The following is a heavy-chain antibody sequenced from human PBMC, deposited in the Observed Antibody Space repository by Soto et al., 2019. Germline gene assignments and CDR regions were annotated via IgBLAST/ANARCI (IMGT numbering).Heavy chain of an antibody. V-gene: IGHV3-30*18. J-gene: IGHJ6*02. D-gene: IGHD2-8*01. CDR3: AKALMVYAEAGDYYYYGMDV. Sequence: GGSLRLSCAASGFTFSSYGMHWVRQAPGKGLEWVAVISYDGSNKYYADSVKGRFTISRDNSKNTLYLQMNSLRAEDTAVYYCAKALMVYAEAGDYYYYGMDVWGQGTTVTVSS. CDR2: ISYDGSNK. CDR1: GFTFSSYG.